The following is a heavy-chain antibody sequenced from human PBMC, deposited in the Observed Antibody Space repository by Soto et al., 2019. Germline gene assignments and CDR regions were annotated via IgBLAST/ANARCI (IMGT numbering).Heavy chain of an antibody. CDR1: GFTFSSYG. Sequence: QVQLVESGGGVVQPGRSLRLSCAASGFTFSSYGMHWVRQAPGKGLEWVAVISYDGSNKYYADSVKGRFTISRDNSKNTRYLQMNSLRAEDTAVYYCAKDGVGARTYYYYGMDVWGQGTTVTVSS. D-gene: IGHD1-26*01. V-gene: IGHV3-30*18. J-gene: IGHJ6*02. CDR3: AKDGVGARTYYYYGMDV. CDR2: ISYDGSNK.